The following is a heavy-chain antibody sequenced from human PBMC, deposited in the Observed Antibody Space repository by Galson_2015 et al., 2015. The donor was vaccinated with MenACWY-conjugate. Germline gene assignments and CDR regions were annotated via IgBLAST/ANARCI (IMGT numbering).Heavy chain of an antibody. V-gene: IGHV3-74*01. CDR3: VRSVVAAYGYFDY. D-gene: IGHD2-15*01. J-gene: IGHJ4*02. CDR2: INGAGTDT. Sequence: SLRLSCAASGFTFSSYWMHWVRQAPGKGLVWASRINGAGTDTSYADSVKGRFTISRDNAKNTLYLQMNSLRDDDTAVYYCVRSVVAAYGYFDYWGQGTLVTVSS. CDR1: GFTFSSYW.